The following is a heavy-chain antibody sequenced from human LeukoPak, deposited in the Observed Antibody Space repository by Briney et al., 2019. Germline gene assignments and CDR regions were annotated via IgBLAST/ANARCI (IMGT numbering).Heavy chain of an antibody. V-gene: IGHV3-23*05. CDR1: GFTFNKYT. CDR2: IDGSGSGT. J-gene: IGHJ4*02. Sequence: GGSLRLSCAASGFTFNKYTMNWVRQAPGKGLEWVSAIDGSGSGTYYADSVNGRFTISRDNSKNTLYLQMNSLRVEDTAVYYCAKYSRWAFGEQYFDSWGQGTLVTVSS. D-gene: IGHD4-11*01. CDR3: AKYSRWAFGEQYFDS.